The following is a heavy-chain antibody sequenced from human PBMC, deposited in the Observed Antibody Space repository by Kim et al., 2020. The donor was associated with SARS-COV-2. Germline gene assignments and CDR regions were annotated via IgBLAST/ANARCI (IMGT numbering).Heavy chain of an antibody. CDR3: ARGNTETIDY. J-gene: IGHJ4*02. CDR2: IHPDSGVT. V-gene: IGHV1-2*05. CDR1: GYTFTTRY. Sequence: ASVKVSCKTSGYTFTTRYLHWVRQAPGHGLEWMGRIHPDSGVTNYAQRFQGRVTMTRDKSISTAYMELSSLRSDDTVVYYCARGNTETIDYWGQGTLVTVSS.